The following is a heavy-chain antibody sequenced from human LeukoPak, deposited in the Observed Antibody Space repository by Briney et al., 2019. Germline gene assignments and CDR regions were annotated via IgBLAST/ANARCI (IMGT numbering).Heavy chain of an antibody. J-gene: IGHJ5*02. CDR2: IYYSGST. V-gene: IGHV4-39*01. Sequence: SETLSLTCTVSGGSISSSSYYWGWIRQPPGKGLEWIGSIYYSGSTYYNPSLKSRVTISVDTSKNQFSLKLSSVTAADTAVYYXXSPXPVCXGGSCYLNWFDPWGQGTLVTVSS. D-gene: IGHD2-15*01. CDR3: XSPXPVCXGGSCYLNWFDP. CDR1: GGSISSSSYY.